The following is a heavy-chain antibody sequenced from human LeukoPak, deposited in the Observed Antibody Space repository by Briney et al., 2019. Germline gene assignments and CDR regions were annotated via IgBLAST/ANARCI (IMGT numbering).Heavy chain of an antibody. J-gene: IGHJ4*02. CDR1: GLTFSRYD. Sequence: GGSLRLSYAACGLTFSRYDTRWASQAPGKGLEWVSAISGSGGSTYYADSVKGRFTIYRDNSKHTLYLRRNSLRAEDTAVYYGAKDPMLRELGPFDYWGQGTLVTVSS. D-gene: IGHD1-26*01. V-gene: IGHV3-23*01. CDR2: ISGSGGST. CDR3: AKDPMLRELGPFDY.